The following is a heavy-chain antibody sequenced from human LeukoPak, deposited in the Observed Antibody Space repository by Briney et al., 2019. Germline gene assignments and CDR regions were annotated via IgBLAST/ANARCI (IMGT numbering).Heavy chain of an antibody. Sequence: PGGSLRLSCAAAGFTFSHYGMHWVRQAPGKGLEWVAVIWSDGSNKYYADSVKGRFTISRENSENTVYLQMNSLRAEDTAVYYCAKDALGAARPPEVYYYMDVWGKGTTVTVSS. CDR2: IWSDGSNK. V-gene: IGHV3-33*06. J-gene: IGHJ6*03. CDR1: GFTFSHYG. D-gene: IGHD6-6*01. CDR3: AKDALGAARPPEVYYYMDV.